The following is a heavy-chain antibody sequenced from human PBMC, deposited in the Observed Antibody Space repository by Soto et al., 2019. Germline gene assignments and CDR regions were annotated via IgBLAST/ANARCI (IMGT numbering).Heavy chain of an antibody. CDR2: IFHSGST. D-gene: IGHD4-17*01. CDR3: AREIIPLTTDWYFDL. J-gene: IGHJ2*01. Sequence: QVQLQESGPGLVKPSETLSLTCTVSGGSISGGIYYWSWVRQSPGKGLEWIGYIFHSGSTFYNTSLGSRVTRSVDTSKNQFSLRLISVTAADTAVYYCAREIIPLTTDWYFDLWGRGTLVTVSS. CDR1: GGSISGGIYY. V-gene: IGHV4-30-4*01.